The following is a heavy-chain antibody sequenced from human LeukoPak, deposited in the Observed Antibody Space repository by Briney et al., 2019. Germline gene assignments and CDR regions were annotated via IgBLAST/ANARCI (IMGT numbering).Heavy chain of an antibody. V-gene: IGHV3-48*03. D-gene: IGHD3-22*01. CDR1: GFTFSSYE. Sequence: GGSLRLSCAASGFTFSSYEMNWVRQAPGKGLEWVSYISSSGSTIYYADSVKGRFTISRDNAKNSLYLQMNSLRAEDTAVYYCARERSRYYYDSSGYNYWGQGTLVTVSS. J-gene: IGHJ4*02. CDR2: ISSSGSTI. CDR3: ARERSRYYYDSSGYNY.